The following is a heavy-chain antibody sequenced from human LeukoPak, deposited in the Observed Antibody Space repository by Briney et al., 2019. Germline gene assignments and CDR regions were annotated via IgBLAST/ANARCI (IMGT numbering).Heavy chain of an antibody. V-gene: IGHV3-23*01. CDR3: AKEGPLTGTDPFDY. Sequence: GGSLRLSCVASGFTFSSYAMSWVRQPPGKGLEWVSAISGSGGSTDYADSVKGRFTISRDNSKNKLYLQMNSLRAEDTAVYYCAKEGPLTGTDPFDYWGLGTLVTVSS. J-gene: IGHJ4*02. CDR2: ISGSGGST. D-gene: IGHD1-7*01. CDR1: GFTFSSYA.